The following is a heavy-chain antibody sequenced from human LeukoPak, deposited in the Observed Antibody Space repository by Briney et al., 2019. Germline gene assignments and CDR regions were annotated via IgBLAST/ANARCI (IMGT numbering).Heavy chain of an antibody. CDR2: IYPSDSDT. V-gene: IGHV5-51*01. CDR3: ARQSEITIFGVVTPYYFDY. CDR1: GYNFTTLW. D-gene: IGHD3-3*01. J-gene: IGHJ4*02. Sequence: GESLKISCRGSGYNFTTLWIGWVRQTPGKGLEWMGIIYPSDSDTRYSPSFQGQVTISADKSISTAYLEWSSLKASDTAMYYCARQSEITIFGVVTPYYFDYWGQGTLVTVSS.